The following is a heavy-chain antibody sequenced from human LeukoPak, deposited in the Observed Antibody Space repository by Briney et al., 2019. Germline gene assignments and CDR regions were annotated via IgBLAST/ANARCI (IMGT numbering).Heavy chain of an antibody. CDR1: GFTFSSYP. CDR3: ARDHYCSSTSCYRRGAFDI. V-gene: IGHV3-30-3*01. CDR2: ISYDGSNK. D-gene: IGHD2-2*02. Sequence: GGSLRLSCAASGFTFSSYPMHWVRQAPGKGLEWVAVISYDGSNKYYADSVKGRFTISRDNSKNTLYLQKNSLRAEDTAVYYCARDHYCSSTSCYRRGAFDIWGQGTMVTVSS. J-gene: IGHJ3*02.